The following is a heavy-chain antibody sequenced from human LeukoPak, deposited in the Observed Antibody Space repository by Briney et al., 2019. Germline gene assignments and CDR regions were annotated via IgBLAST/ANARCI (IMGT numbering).Heavy chain of an antibody. J-gene: IGHJ3*02. CDR3: ARGIAAAPRSAFDI. CDR2: INPNSGGT. Sequence: ASVKVSCKASGYTFTGYYMHWVRQAPRQGLESMGWINPNSGGTNYAQKFQGRVTMTRDTSISTAYMELSSLRSDDTAVYYCARGIAAAPRSAFDIWGQGTMVTVSS. D-gene: IGHD6-13*01. V-gene: IGHV1-2*02. CDR1: GYTFTGYY.